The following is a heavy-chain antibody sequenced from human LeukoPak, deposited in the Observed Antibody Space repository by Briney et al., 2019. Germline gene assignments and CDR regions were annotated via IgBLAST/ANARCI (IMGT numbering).Heavy chain of an antibody. CDR3: ARDRVGATVWFDP. V-gene: IGHV3-11*01. CDR1: GFTFRDYY. Sequence: PGGSLRLSCAASGFTFRDYYMSWIRQAPGKGLEWVSYISSSGSTIYYADSVKGRFAISRDNAKNSLNLQMNSLRAEDTAVYYCARDRVGATVWFDPWGQGTLVTVSS. D-gene: IGHD1-26*01. J-gene: IGHJ5*02. CDR2: ISSSGSTI.